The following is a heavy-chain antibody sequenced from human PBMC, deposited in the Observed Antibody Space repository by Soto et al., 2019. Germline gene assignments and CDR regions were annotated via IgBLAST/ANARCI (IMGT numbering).Heavy chain of an antibody. CDR3: ARGREFDS. Sequence: SETLSLTCAVSGGSRTSGTYSWNCIRQPPGKGLEWLGYIFPRGTTYYNPSLKSRVSISIDVSKNQFSLNLRSLTAADTAVYYCARGREFDSWGQGTLVTVSS. CDR1: GGSRTSGTYS. J-gene: IGHJ4*02. V-gene: IGHV4-30-2*01. CDR2: IFPRGTT.